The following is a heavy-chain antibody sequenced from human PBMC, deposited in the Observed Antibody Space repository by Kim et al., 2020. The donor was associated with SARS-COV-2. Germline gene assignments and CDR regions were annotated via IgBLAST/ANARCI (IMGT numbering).Heavy chain of an antibody. CDR3: ARGSYDYVWGSYRYTQYFDY. CDR2: ISSSGSTI. J-gene: IGHJ4*02. CDR1: GFTFSDYY. D-gene: IGHD3-16*02. V-gene: IGHV3-11*04. Sequence: GGSLRLSCAASGFTFSDYYMSWIRQAPGKGLEWVSYISSSGSTIYYADSVKGRFTISRDNAKNSLYLQMNSLRAEDTAVYYCARGSYDYVWGSYRYTQYFDYWGQGTLVTVSS.